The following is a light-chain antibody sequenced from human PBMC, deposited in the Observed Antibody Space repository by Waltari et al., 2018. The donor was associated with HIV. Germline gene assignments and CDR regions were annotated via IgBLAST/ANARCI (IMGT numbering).Light chain of an antibody. CDR3: QSADTRGSNLV. Sequence: SYELTQPPSVSLSPGQTARITCSGDALAKQYAYWYQQKPGQAPVVVIYKDIERPSGIPGRFSGSTSGTTVTLTIRGLQAEDEGDYYCQSADTRGSNLVFGGGTKLTVL. J-gene: IGLJ2*01. CDR1: ALAKQY. CDR2: KDI. V-gene: IGLV3-25*03.